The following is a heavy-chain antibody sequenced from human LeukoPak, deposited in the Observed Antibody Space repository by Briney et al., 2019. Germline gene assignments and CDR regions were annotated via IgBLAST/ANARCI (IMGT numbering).Heavy chain of an antibody. V-gene: IGHV3-23*01. CDR3: APSLVLGYYYGMDV. J-gene: IGHJ6*02. CDR1: GFTFSSYA. D-gene: IGHD2-8*01. Sequence: PGGPLRLSCAASGFTFSSYAMSWVRQAPGKGLEWVSAISGSGGSTYYADSVKGRFTISRDNSKNTLYLQMNSLRAEDTAVYYCAPSLVLGYYYGMDVWGQGTTVTVSS. CDR2: ISGSGGST.